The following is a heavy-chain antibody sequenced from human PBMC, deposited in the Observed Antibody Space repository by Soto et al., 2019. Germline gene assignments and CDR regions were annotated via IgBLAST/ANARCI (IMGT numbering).Heavy chain of an antibody. CDR1: SGSISSSNW. D-gene: IGHD5-12*01. Sequence: QLQLQESCPGLVKPSGTLSLTCAVSSGSISSSNWWSWVRQPPGKGLEWIGEIYHSGSTNYNPSLKSRVTISVDKSKNQFSLKLSSVTAADTAVYYCATRGYELNNWFDPWGQGTLVTVSS. V-gene: IGHV4-4*02. CDR2: IYHSGST. CDR3: ATRGYELNNWFDP. J-gene: IGHJ5*02.